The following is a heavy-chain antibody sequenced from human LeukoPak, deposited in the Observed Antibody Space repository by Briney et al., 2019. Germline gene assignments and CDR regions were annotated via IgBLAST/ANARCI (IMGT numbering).Heavy chain of an antibody. CDR2: INHSGST. Sequence: PSETLSLTCVVYGGSFSGYYWSWIRQPPGKGLEWIGEINHSGSTNYNPSLKSRVTISVDTSKNQFSLKLSSVTAADTAVYYCARGSGVCSSTSCYTGWFDPWGQGTLVTVSS. CDR3: ARGSGVCSSTSCYTGWFDP. D-gene: IGHD2-2*02. V-gene: IGHV4-34*01. J-gene: IGHJ5*02. CDR1: GGSFSGYY.